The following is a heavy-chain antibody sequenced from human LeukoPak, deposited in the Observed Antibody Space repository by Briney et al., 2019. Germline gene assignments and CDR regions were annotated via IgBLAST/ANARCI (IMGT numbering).Heavy chain of an antibody. CDR1: GFTFSNYG. CDR2: IRYDGSNK. V-gene: IGHV3-30*02. J-gene: IGHJ4*02. D-gene: IGHD2/OR15-2a*01. CDR3: AKVHDTTISHPPGDY. Sequence: GGSLRLSCAASGFTFSNYGMHWVRQAPGKGLEWVAIIRYDGSNKYYADSVKGRFTISRDNSKNTLSLQMNSLRVEDTAVYYCAKVHDTTISHPPGDYWGRGTLDTVSS.